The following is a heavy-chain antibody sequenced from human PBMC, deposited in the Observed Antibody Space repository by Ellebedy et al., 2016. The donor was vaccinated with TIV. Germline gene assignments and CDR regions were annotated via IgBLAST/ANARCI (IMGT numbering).Heavy chain of an antibody. V-gene: IGHV1-69*13. CDR3: ARSLVVVTAPFDS. D-gene: IGHD2-21*02. J-gene: IGHJ5*01. Sequence: AASVKVSCKASGYTFSGYYMHWVRQAPGQGLEWMGEVIPMFGTANYAQTFQGRVTISAHESTSTAYMELSSLRPEDTAIYFCARSLVVVTAPFDSWGQGTLVTVSS. CDR2: VIPMFGTA. CDR1: GYTFSGYY.